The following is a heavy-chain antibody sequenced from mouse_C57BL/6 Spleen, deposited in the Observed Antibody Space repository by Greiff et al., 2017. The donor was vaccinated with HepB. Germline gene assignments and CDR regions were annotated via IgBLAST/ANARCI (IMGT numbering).Heavy chain of an antibody. J-gene: IGHJ4*01. Sequence: EVKVVESGGGLVKPGGSLKLSCAASGFTFSDYGMHWVRQAPEKGLEWVAYISSGSSTIYYADTVKGRFTISRDNAKNTLFLQMTSLRSEDTAMYYCAGYYGDYYYAMDYWGQGTSVTVSS. CDR2: ISSGSSTI. D-gene: IGHD1-1*02. CDR3: AGYYGDYYYAMDY. V-gene: IGHV5-17*01. CDR1: GFTFSDYG.